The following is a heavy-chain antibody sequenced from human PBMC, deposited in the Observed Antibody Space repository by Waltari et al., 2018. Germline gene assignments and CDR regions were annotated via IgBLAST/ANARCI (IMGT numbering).Heavy chain of an antibody. J-gene: IGHJ4*02. D-gene: IGHD2-15*01. Sequence: QVQLQESGPGLVKPSETLSLTCAVSGYSISSGYYWGWIRQPPGKGLEWIGSMYHSGRTNYNPSLKSRVTISPDTSKNQFSLKLSSVTAADTAVYYCATYCSGGSCFLDYWGQGTLVTVSS. V-gene: IGHV4-38-2*01. CDR3: ATYCSGGSCFLDY. CDR2: MYHSGRT. CDR1: GYSISSGYY.